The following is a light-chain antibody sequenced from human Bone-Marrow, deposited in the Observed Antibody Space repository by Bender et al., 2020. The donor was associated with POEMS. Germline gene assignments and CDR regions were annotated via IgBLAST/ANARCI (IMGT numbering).Light chain of an antibody. CDR1: SDIYDL. V-gene: IGLV2-23*01. J-gene: IGLJ1*01. CDR2: EGN. Sequence: QSALTQPASVSGSPGQSITISCTGSSDIYDLFSWYHQNPGKAPKFMIYEGNKRPSGVSNRFSGSKSGNSASLTISGLQAEDEADYYCCSSAGLITKVFGTGTRVTVL. CDR3: CSSAGLITKV.